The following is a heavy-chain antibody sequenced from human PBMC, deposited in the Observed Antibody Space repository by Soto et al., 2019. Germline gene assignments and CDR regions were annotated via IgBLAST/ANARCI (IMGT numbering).Heavy chain of an antibody. J-gene: IGHJ4*02. V-gene: IGHV1-18*01. D-gene: IGHD3-22*01. CDR2: ISAYNGNT. CDR3: ARDLYYDSSVYQPFDY. CDR1: GYTYTVDG. Sequence: VLLNGSCKTAGYTYTVDGSSWGIQKPGQGLEWMGWISAYNGNTNYAQKLQGRVTMTTDTSTSTAYMELRSLRSDDTAVYYCARDLYYDSSVYQPFDYCGQGTLVTV.